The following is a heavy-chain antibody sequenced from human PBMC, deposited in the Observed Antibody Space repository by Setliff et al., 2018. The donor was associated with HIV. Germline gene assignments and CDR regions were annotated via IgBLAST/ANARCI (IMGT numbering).Heavy chain of an antibody. CDR3: ARAYRPRALDI. Sequence: SVKVSCKASGGTFTSYHISWVRQAPGQGLEWIGGIIPTFGRTNYAQKFQGRFTITADTSTNTAFMELTSLTSEDTAFYYCARAYRPRALDIWGQGTMVTVSS. V-gene: IGHV1-69*06. CDR2: IIPTFGRT. D-gene: IGHD1-26*01. J-gene: IGHJ3*02. CDR1: GGTFTSYH.